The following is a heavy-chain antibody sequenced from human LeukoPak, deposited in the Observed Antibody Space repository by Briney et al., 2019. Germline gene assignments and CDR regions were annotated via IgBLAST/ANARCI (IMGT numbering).Heavy chain of an antibody. D-gene: IGHD2-15*01. J-gene: IGHJ6*02. CDR1: GGSFSGYY. CDR3: ARGANFYYYGMDV. CDR2: INHSGST. V-gene: IGHV4-34*01. Sequence: PSETLSLTCAVYGGSFSGYYWSWIRQPPGKGLEWIGEINHSGSTNYNPSLKSRVTISVDTPQNQFSLKLSSVTAADTAVYYCARGANFYYYGMDVWGQGTTVTVSS.